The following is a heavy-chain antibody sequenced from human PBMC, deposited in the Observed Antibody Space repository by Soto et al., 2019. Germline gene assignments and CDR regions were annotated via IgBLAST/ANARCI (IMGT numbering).Heavy chain of an antibody. J-gene: IGHJ4*02. CDR2: IIPIFGTA. CDR1: GGTFSSYA. Sequence: SVKVSCKASGGTFSSYAISWVRQAPGQGLEWRGGIIPIFGTANYAQKFQGRVTITADESTSTAYMELSSLRSEDTAVYYCARGSGLRYFDWSPAYYFDYWGRGTLVTVSS. D-gene: IGHD3-9*01. V-gene: IGHV1-69*13. CDR3: ARGSGLRYFDWSPAYYFDY.